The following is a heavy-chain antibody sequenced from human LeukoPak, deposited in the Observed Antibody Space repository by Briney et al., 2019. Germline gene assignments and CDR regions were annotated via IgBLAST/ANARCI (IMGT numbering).Heavy chain of an antibody. CDR1: GFTFSTYW. D-gene: IGHD1-26*01. V-gene: IGHV3-7*01. Sequence: GGSLRLSCAASGFTFSTYWMAWVRQAPGKGLEWVANIKGDESARHQADSVKGRFTTSRDNAQNSVYLQMSSLRGEDTAVYCCARDVGGSLDYWGQGTLVTVSS. CDR2: IKGDESAR. J-gene: IGHJ4*02. CDR3: ARDVGGSLDY.